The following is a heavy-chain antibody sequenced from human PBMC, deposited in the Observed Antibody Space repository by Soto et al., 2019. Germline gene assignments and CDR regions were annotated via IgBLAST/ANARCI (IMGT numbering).Heavy chain of an antibody. V-gene: IGHV4-59*01. CDR3: ARDRAQYGDYSLLDY. J-gene: IGHJ4*02. D-gene: IGHD4-17*01. CDR1: TGSLRNYY. CDR2: IYSSGST. Sequence: NPSETLSLTCTVSTGSLRNYYWSWIRQPPGKGLEWIGYIYSSGSTNYNPSLKSRVTISVDTSKNQFSLKLRSVTAADTAVYYCARDRAQYGDYSLLDYWGQGTMVTVSS.